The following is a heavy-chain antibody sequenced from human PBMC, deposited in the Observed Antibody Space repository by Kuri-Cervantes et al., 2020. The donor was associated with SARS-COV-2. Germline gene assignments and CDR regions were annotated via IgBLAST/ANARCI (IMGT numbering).Heavy chain of an antibody. CDR1: GGSSSVYS. CDR2: INHRGIT. D-gene: IGHD3-22*01. Sequence: SETLSLTCAVYGGSSSVYSWSWVRQPPGKGLEWIGEINHRGITNYNPSPKSRVTISVDTSKNQLFLKMSSVNAADTAVYYCARGHRSLTTIVVVITGWLTWFDPWGQGTLVTVSS. V-gene: IGHV4-34*01. J-gene: IGHJ5*02. CDR3: ARGHRSLTTIVVVITGWLTWFDP.